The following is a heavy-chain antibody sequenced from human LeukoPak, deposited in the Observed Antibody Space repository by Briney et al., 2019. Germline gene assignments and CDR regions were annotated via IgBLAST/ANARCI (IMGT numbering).Heavy chain of an antibody. D-gene: IGHD2-15*01. J-gene: IGHJ6*02. CDR2: IYHSGST. CDR3: ARDHNSCSGGSCYSYGMDV. CDR1: GGSISSGGYS. Sequence: SETLSLTCTVSGGSISSGGYSWSWIRQPPGKGLEWIGYIYHSGSTYYNPSLKSRVTISVDRSKNQFSLKLSSVTAADTAVYYCARDHNSCSGGSCYSYGMDVWGQGTTVTVSS. V-gene: IGHV4-30-2*01.